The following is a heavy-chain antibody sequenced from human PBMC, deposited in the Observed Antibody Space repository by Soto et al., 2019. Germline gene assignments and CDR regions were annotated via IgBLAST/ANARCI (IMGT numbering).Heavy chain of an antibody. J-gene: IGHJ4*02. D-gene: IGHD5-12*01. V-gene: IGHV1-3*01. CDR1: GFTLTTHA. CDR3: ARRNNSGPIDY. CDR2: INAGNGNT. Sequence: QVHLLQAGAEVKEPGPSVKVSCKTPGFTLTTHAIHWVRQAPGQRFEWMGWINAGNGNTKYSQRFQDRVTITRDTSASTAYMELSSLTSEDRAVYYCARRNNSGPIDYWGQGTLVTVSS.